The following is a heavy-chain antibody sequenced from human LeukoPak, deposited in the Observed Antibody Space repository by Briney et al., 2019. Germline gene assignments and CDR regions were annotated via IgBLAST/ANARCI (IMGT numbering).Heavy chain of an antibody. J-gene: IGHJ4*02. CDR2: INPNSGGT. Sequence: ASVKVSCKASGYTFTGYYMHWVRQAPGQGLEWTGWINPNSGGTNYAQKFQGRVTMTRDTSISTAYMELSRLRSDDTAVYYCARGLGGVGYFDYWGQGTLVTVSS. CDR3: ARGLGGVGYFDY. D-gene: IGHD3-16*01. CDR1: GYTFTGYY. V-gene: IGHV1-2*02.